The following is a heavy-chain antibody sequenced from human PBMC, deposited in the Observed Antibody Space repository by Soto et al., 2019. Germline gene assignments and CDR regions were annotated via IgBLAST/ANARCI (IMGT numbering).Heavy chain of an antibody. CDR1: GYTFTSYY. D-gene: IGHD2-21*02. J-gene: IGHJ4*02. V-gene: IGHV1-46*03. CDR2: INPSGGYT. Sequence: GASVKVSCKASGYTFTSYYMNWVRHAPGQGLEWLGIINPSGGYTTYAQRFLGRVTMTSDTSTSTVHMELGSLTSEDTAVYYCARGGGIVVVTAPYEHSGQGTLVTVSS. CDR3: ARGGGIVVVTAPYEH.